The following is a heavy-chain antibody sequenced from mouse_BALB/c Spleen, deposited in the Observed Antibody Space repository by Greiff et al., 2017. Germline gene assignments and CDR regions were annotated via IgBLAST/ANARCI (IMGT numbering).Heavy chain of an antibody. CDR1: GYTFTNYW. V-gene: IGHV1-63*02. J-gene: IGHJ2*01. D-gene: IGHD1-1*02. Sequence: VKLMESRAELVRPGTSVKISCKASGYTFTNYWLGWVKQRPGHGLEWIGDIYPGGGYTNYNEKFKGKATLTADTSSSTAYMQLSSLTSEDSAVYFCARDGNSYYYAMDYWGQGTTLTVSS. CDR3: ARDGNSYYYAMDY. CDR2: IYPGGGYT.